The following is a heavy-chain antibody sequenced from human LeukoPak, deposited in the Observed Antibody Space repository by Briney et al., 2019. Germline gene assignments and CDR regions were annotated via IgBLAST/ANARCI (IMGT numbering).Heavy chain of an antibody. CDR1: GFTFSSYA. V-gene: IGHV3-30-3*01. CDR2: ISYDGSNK. CDR3: ARSVVVISYYFDY. D-gene: IGHD3-22*01. Sequence: SGGSLRLSCAASGFTFSSYAMHWVRQAPGKGLEWVAVISYDGSNKYYADSVKGRFTISRDNSKNTLYLQMNSLRAEDTAVYYCARSVVVISYYFDYWGQGTLVTVPS. J-gene: IGHJ4*02.